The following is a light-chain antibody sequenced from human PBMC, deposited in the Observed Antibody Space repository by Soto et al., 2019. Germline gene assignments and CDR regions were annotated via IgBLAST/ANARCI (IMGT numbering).Light chain of an antibody. V-gene: IGLV4-69*01. Sequence: QPVLTQSPSASASLGASVKLTCTLSSGHSSYAIAWHQQQPEKGPWYLMKLNSDGSHSKGDGIPDRFSGSSSGAERYLTISSLQSEDEADYYCQTWGTGGVFGGGTKLTVL. CDR2: LNSDGSH. CDR3: QTWGTGGV. J-gene: IGLJ3*02. CDR1: SGHSSYA.